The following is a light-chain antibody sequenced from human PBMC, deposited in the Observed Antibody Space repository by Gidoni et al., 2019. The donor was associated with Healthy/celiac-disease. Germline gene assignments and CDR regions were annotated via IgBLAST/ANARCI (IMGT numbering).Light chain of an antibody. Sequence: EIVLTQSPGTLSLSPGERATLSCRASQSVSSSYLAWYQQKPGQAPRRLIYGASSRATGIPDRFSGSGSGTDFTLTISRLEPEDFAVYYCQQYGSSPTFXGXTKVXIK. CDR2: GAS. CDR1: QSVSSSY. J-gene: IGKJ4*01. V-gene: IGKV3-20*01. CDR3: QQYGSSPT.